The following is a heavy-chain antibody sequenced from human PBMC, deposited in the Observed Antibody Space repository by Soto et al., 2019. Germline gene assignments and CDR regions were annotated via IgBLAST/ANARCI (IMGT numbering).Heavy chain of an antibody. J-gene: IGHJ5*01. D-gene: IGHD6-19*01. Sequence: GGSLRLSCAGSGFTFSDYYLSWIRQAPGKGLEWVTYISSDSDHTNYVESVKCRFTISRDNAKQSLFLQMNSLRDEDTAVYYCARDQSSSGWFDSWGQGTLVTVSS. V-gene: IGHV3-11*06. CDR2: ISSDSDHT. CDR3: ARDQSSSGWFDS. CDR1: GFTFSDYY.